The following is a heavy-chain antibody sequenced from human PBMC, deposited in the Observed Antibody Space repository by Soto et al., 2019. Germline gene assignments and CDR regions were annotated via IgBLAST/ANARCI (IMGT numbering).Heavy chain of an antibody. CDR1: GGSISSYY. CDR2: IYYSGST. Sequence: QVQLQESGPGLVKPSETLSLTCTVSGGSISSYYWSWIRQPPGKGLEWIGYIYYSGSTNYNPSLKSRVTISVDTSKNQFSLKLSSVTAADTAVYYCARVSTHLSTPCFDYWGQGTLVTVSS. V-gene: IGHV4-59*01. J-gene: IGHJ4*02. CDR3: ARVSTHLSTPCFDY.